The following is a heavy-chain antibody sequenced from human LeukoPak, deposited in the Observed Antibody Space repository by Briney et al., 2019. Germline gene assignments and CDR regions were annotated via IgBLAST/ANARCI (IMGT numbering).Heavy chain of an antibody. CDR3: ARDPEDYFDL. Sequence: SGGSLRLSCAASGFTFNSYSMNWVRQAPGKWLEWVAYISSTGNTIYYADSVKGRFTISRDNAKNSLCLQMNSLRSEDTAVYYCARDPEDYFDLWGQGILVTVSS. CDR2: ISSTGNTI. J-gene: IGHJ4*02. V-gene: IGHV3-48*01. CDR1: GFTFNSYS.